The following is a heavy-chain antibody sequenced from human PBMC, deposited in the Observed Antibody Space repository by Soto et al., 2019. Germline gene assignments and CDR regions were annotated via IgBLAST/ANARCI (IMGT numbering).Heavy chain of an antibody. CDR1: GFTFSSYG. CDR2: IWYDGSNK. J-gene: IGHJ6*02. Sequence: GGSLRLSCAASGFTFSSYGMHWVRQAPGKGLEWVAVIWYDGSNKYYADSVKGRFTISRDNSKNTLYLQMNSLRAEDTAVYYCARAYGSYCKDYYYYGMDVWGQGTTVTVSS. D-gene: IGHD1-26*01. CDR3: ARAYGSYCKDYYYYGMDV. V-gene: IGHV3-33*01.